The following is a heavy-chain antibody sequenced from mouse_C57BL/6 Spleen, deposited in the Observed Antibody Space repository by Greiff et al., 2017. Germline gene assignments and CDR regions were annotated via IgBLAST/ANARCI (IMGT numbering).Heavy chain of an antibody. CDR1: GYAFSSYW. Sequence: VKLMESGAELVKPGASVKISCKASGYAFSSYWMNWVKQRPGKGLEWIGQIYPGDGDTNYNGKFKGKAKLTADKSSSTAYMQLSSLTSEDSAVYFCASLTGYNAMDYWGQGTSVTVAS. V-gene: IGHV1-80*01. J-gene: IGHJ4*01. D-gene: IGHD4-1*01. CDR3: ASLTGYNAMDY. CDR2: IYPGDGDT.